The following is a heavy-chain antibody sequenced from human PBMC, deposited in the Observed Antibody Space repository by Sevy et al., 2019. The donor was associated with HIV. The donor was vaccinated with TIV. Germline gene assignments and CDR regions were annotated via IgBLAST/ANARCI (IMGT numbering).Heavy chain of an antibody. V-gene: IGHV3-30-3*01. CDR3: ARELLPGPYYYYMDV. D-gene: IGHD2-15*01. Sequence: GGSLRLSCAASGFTFSDYAFHWVRQAPGKGLEWLAVISFDGNKQYFADSVQGRFTISRDSLKNTVSLHMNSLRVEDTAVYFCARELLPGPYYYYMDVWGKGTTVTVSS. CDR1: GFTFSDYA. CDR2: ISFDGNKQ. J-gene: IGHJ6*03.